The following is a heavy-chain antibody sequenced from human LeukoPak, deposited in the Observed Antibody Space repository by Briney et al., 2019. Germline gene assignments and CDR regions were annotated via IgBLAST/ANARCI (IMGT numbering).Heavy chain of an antibody. CDR2: INNDGTTT. D-gene: IGHD3-10*01. CDR3: ARVSGPGMNEYFHL. V-gene: IGHV3-74*01. Sequence: PGGSLRLSCAASGFTFSGAWLHWVRQAPGKGLVWVSRINNDGTTTKYADSVKGRFTISRDNAENTLYLQMNSLRAEDTAVYYCARVSGPGMNEYFHLWGQGTLGTVSS. CDR1: GFTFSGAW. J-gene: IGHJ1*01.